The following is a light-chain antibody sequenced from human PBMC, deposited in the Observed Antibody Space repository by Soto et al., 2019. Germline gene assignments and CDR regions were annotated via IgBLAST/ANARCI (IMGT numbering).Light chain of an antibody. CDR3: HQYNTFPWT. V-gene: IGKV3-20*01. J-gene: IGKJ1*01. Sequence: SDLTQSPGTLSLSPGERAALSCRASQSLKSNYLAWYQQKPGQSPSLLIYGASTRATGVPDRFSGHGSGTDFTLTISRLEPEDFAVYYWHQYNTFPWTFGQGTKVEIK. CDR1: QSLKSNY. CDR2: GAS.